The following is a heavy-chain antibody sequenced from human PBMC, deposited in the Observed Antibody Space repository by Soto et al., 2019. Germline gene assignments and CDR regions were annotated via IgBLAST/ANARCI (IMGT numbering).Heavy chain of an antibody. D-gene: IGHD6-13*01. CDR3: TRGPRATSAGTSAH. J-gene: IGHJ4*02. V-gene: IGHV3-74*01. CDR2: IYNDGTYA. Sequence: VQLVESGGGLVQPGGSLRLSCAGSGFTFTMYWMHWVRQVPGKGPVWVARIYNDGTYADYADSVKGRCTISRDNAKDTLDLQMNDLRAEDSALYHCTRGPRATSAGTSAHWGQGTLVTVSS. CDR1: GFTFTMYW.